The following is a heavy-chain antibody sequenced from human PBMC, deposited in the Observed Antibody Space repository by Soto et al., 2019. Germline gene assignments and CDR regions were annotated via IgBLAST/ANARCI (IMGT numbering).Heavy chain of an antibody. CDR3: AKDGDSALNGTILRAVDF. CDR2: ISWNGDET. CDR1: GFTFDDYA. Sequence: EVQLLESGGGLVQPGRSLRLSCVASGFTFDDYAMNWVRQAPGKGLEWVSGISWNGDETDYADSIRGRFTISRDNTKNYLFLQMNSLRADDSALYYCAKDGDSALNGTILRAVDFWGQGTTVTVSS. V-gene: IGHV3-9*01. D-gene: IGHD1-7*01. J-gene: IGHJ6*02.